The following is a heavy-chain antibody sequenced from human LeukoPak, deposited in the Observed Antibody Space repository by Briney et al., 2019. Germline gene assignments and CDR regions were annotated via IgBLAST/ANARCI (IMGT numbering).Heavy chain of an antibody. V-gene: IGHV3-21*01. Sequence: GGSLRLSCAASGFTVSSYSMNWVRQAPGKGLEWVSSISSSSSYIYYADSVKGRLTISRDNAKNSLYLQMNSLRAEDTAVYYCARDSVRARGDYWGQGTLVTVSS. J-gene: IGHJ4*02. CDR3: ARDSVRARGDY. CDR2: ISSSSSYI. CDR1: GFTVSSYS.